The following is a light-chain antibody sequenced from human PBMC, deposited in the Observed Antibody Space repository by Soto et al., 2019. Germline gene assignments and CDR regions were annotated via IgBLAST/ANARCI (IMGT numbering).Light chain of an antibody. Sequence: EIVLTQSPGTLSLSPGERSTLSCMSSRSVGTFLAWYQQKPGQAPRLLIYGASSRATVIPDRFSGSGSGTDFTLTISRLEPEDFAVYYCQQYSNSPPLTFGGGTKVDIK. CDR3: QQYSNSPPLT. J-gene: IGKJ4*01. V-gene: IGKV3-20*01. CDR1: RSVGTF. CDR2: GAS.